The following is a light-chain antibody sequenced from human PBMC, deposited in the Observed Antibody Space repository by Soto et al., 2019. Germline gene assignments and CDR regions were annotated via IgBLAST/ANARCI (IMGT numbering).Light chain of an antibody. CDR2: ATS. V-gene: IGKV1-39*01. CDR1: QSVGHY. J-gene: IGKJ1*01. Sequence: DIVMTQSPASLSSSPGDRATITCRASQSVGHYLDWYQQKPGQAPRLLIYATSCMHTGVPSRFSGSGSGTDFTLTISSLQPEDFAIYYCQQSCSCPRTFGRGTKVEVK. CDR3: QQSCSCPRT.